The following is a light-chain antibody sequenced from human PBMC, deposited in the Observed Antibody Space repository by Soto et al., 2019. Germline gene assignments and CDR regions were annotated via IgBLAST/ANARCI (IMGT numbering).Light chain of an antibody. Sequence: SYELPQPPSVSVAPGQTARITCGGEKVENKNVHWYQQKAGQAPVLVVFDDADRPSGIPDRFSGSYSGNTATLTISRVEAWDEADYYCLVWESSSDQYVFGTGTKLTVL. CDR3: LVWESSSDQYV. V-gene: IGLV3-21*02. CDR1: KVENKN. J-gene: IGLJ1*01. CDR2: DDA.